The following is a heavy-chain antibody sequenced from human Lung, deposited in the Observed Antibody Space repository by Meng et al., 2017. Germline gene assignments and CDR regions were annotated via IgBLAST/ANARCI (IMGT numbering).Heavy chain of an antibody. J-gene: IGHJ2*01. D-gene: IGHD3-10*01. CDR2: INTNTGNP. CDR3: ASGWFGELFGYFDL. CDR1: GYTFTSYA. Sequence: QVQLVTSGSEWKKPGASVKVSCKASGYTFTSYAMNWVRQAPGQGLEWMGWINTNTGNPTYAQGFTGRFVFSLDTSVSTAYLQISSLKAEDTAVYYCASGWFGELFGYFDLWGRGTLVTVSS. V-gene: IGHV7-4-1*02.